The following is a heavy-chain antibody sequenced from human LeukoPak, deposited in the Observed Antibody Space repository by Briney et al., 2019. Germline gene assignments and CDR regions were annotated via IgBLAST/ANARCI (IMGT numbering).Heavy chain of an antibody. CDR3: ARDGATPGGPSDY. CDR1: GGSISSYY. V-gene: IGHV4-59*01. Sequence: SETLSLTCTVSGGSISSYYWSWIRQPPGKGLEWIGYIYYSGSTNYNPSLKSRVAISVDTSKNQFSLKLSSVTAADTAVYYCARDGATPGGPSDYWGQGTLVTVSS. D-gene: IGHD3-10*01. CDR2: IYYSGST. J-gene: IGHJ4*02.